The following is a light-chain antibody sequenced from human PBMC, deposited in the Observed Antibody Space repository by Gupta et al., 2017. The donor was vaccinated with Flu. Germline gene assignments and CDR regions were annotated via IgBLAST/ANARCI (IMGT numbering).Light chain of an antibody. CDR1: QTVSNNY. CDR3: QQYDTPPLT. Sequence: ERGTLSCRASQTVSNNYLAWYQQKPGQTPRLLIYGASSRATGIPDRFSGSGSGTDFTLTISSLEPEDFAVYYCQQYDTPPLTFGGGTKVEIK. V-gene: IGKV3-20*01. CDR2: GAS. J-gene: IGKJ4*01.